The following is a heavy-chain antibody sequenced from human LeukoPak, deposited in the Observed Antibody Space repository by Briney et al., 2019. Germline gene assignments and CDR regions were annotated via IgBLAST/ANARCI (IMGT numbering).Heavy chain of an antibody. CDR3: ARHGSTSLHYAFDI. J-gene: IGHJ3*02. CDR2: LYYSGNT. CDR1: GGSISSYQ. Sequence: SETLSLTCTVSGGSISSYQWSWIRQPPGKGLEWLAYLYYSGNTNYNPSLKTRLTLSVDTSKNQFSLKLNSVIAADTALYYCARHGSTSLHYAFDIWGQGTMVTVSS. D-gene: IGHD2-2*01. V-gene: IGHV4-59*01.